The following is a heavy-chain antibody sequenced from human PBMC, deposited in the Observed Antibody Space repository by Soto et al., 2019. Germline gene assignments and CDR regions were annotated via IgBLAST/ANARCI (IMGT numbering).Heavy chain of an antibody. CDR3: AKDRYGDYGGIDY. CDR1: GFTFSTYA. Sequence: EVQLLESGGGLVQPGGSLRLSCAASGFTFSTYAMIWVRQAPGKGLEWVSVITGSGGSTYYGDSVKGRFTISSDPSKNPLFLQMNSLRAEDTAVYYCAKDRYGDYGGIDYWGQGTMVTVSS. CDR2: ITGSGGST. V-gene: IGHV3-23*01. D-gene: IGHD4-17*01. J-gene: IGHJ4*02.